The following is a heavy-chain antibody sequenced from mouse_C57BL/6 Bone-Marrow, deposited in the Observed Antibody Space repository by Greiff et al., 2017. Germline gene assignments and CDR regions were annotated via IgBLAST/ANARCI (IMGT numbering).Heavy chain of an antibody. J-gene: IGHJ3*01. CDR1: GFTFSSYG. CDR2: ISSGGSHT. V-gene: IGHV5-6*02. CDR3: ARGDYPGRFAY. D-gene: IGHD2-4*01. Sequence: EVKLVESGGDLVKPGGSLKLSCAASGFTFSSYGMSWVRQTPDKRLEWVATISSGGSHTYYPDSVKGRFTISRDNAKNTLYLQMSSLKSEDTAMYYCARGDYPGRFAYWGQGTLVTVSA.